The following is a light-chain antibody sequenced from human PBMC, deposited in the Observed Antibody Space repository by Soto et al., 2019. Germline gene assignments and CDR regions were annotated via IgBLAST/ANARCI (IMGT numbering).Light chain of an antibody. Sequence: DIQMTQSPSTLSAYVEDTVTITCRASQNINRWLAWYQQRPGKAPNLLIHKASSLEGGVPSRFSGSSSGTEFTLTISSLQPDDIATYLCLQYNVYPLTFGGGTKVAI. V-gene: IGKV1-5*03. CDR2: KAS. CDR1: QNINRW. J-gene: IGKJ4*01. CDR3: LQYNVYPLT.